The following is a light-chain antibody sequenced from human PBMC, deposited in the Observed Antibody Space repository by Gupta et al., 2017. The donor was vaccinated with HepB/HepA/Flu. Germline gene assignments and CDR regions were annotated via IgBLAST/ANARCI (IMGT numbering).Light chain of an antibody. CDR1: QSLLHSNDYNY. V-gene: IGKV2-28*01. J-gene: IGKJ1*01. CDR2: LGS. CDR3: MQALQSPPT. Sequence: IVMTQSPLFLPVTPGEPASISCRSSQSLLHSNDYNYVDWYLQKPGRSPQLLIYLGSNRASGVPDRFSGSGSGTDFTLRISRVEAEDVGIYYCMQALQSPPTFGQGTKVDIE.